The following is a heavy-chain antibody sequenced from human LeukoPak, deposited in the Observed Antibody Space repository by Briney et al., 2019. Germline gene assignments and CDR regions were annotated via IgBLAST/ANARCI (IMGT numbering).Heavy chain of an antibody. D-gene: IGHD3-22*01. CDR1: GFTFSNYG. V-gene: IGHV3-33*01. J-gene: IGHJ3*02. CDR3: AGSSGYQDHDAFDS. CDR2: IWYDGSNK. Sequence: GGSLRLSFAAPGFTFSNYGMHWVRQAPGKGLEWVVVIWYDGSNKYYADSVKGRFTISRDNSNNTVYLQINRLRAEDTAVYFCAGSSGYQDHDAFDSWGEGTMVTVSS.